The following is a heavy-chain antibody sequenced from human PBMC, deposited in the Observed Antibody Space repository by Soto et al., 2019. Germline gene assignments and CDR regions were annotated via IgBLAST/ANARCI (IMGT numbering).Heavy chain of an antibody. J-gene: IGHJ6*02. Sequence: SETLSLTCTVSGGSISSSSYYWGWIRQPPGKGLEWIGSIYYSGSTYYNPSLKSRVTISVDTSKNQFSLKLSSVTAADTAVYYCAGQGAFHYYDSTDDYYGMDVWGQGTTVTVSS. CDR2: IYYSGST. CDR1: GGSISSSSYY. CDR3: AGQGAFHYYDSTDDYYGMDV. V-gene: IGHV4-39*01. D-gene: IGHD3-22*01.